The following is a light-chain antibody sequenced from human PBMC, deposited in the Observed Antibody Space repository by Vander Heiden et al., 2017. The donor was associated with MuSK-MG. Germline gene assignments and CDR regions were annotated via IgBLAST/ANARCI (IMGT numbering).Light chain of an antibody. Sequence: DIQITHSPSSLSASVGDRVTITCRASQSISSYLNWYQQKPGKAPKLLIYAASSLQSGVPSRFSGSGSGTDFTLTISRLQPEDFETYYCQQSDSTPFTFGHGTKVDIK. V-gene: IGKV1-39*01. J-gene: IGKJ3*01. CDR1: QSISSY. CDR2: AAS. CDR3: QQSDSTPFT.